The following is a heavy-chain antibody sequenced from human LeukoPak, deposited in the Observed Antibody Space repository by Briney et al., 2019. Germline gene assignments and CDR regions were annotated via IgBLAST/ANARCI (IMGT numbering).Heavy chain of an antibody. CDR2: IYTSGST. J-gene: IGHJ5*02. Sequence: SETLSLTCTVSGGSISSYYWSWIRQPAGKGLEWIGRIYTSGSTYYNPSLKSRVTISVDTSKNQFSLKLSSVTAADTAVYYCARSTVTTNSHWFDPWGQGTLVTVSS. CDR1: GGSISSYY. V-gene: IGHV4-4*07. D-gene: IGHD4-17*01. CDR3: ARSTVTTNSHWFDP.